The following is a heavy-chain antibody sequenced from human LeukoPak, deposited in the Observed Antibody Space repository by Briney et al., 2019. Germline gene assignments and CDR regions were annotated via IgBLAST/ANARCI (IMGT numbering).Heavy chain of an antibody. J-gene: IGHJ3*02. D-gene: IGHD3-10*01. CDR3: ARVRGFYGRAFDI. Sequence: PSQTLSLTCTVSGGSISSGDYYWSWIRQPPGKGLEWIGYIYYSGSTNYNPSLKSRVTISVDTSKNQFSLKLSSVTAADTAVYYCARVRGFYGRAFDIWGQGTMVTVSS. CDR2: IYYSGST. V-gene: IGHV4-61*08. CDR1: GGSISSGDYY.